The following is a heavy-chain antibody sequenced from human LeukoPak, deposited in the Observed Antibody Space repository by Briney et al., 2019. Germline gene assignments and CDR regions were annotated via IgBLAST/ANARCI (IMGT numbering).Heavy chain of an antibody. CDR1: GGTFSSYA. J-gene: IGHJ3*02. Sequence: SVKVSCKXSGGTFSSYAISWVRQAPGQGLERMGRIIPIFGTANYAQKFQGRVTITTDESTSTAYMELSSLRSEDTAVYYCARDRPHTVTPFLGAFDIWGQGTMVTVSS. V-gene: IGHV1-69*05. D-gene: IGHD4-17*01. CDR3: ARDRPHTVTPFLGAFDI. CDR2: IIPIFGTA.